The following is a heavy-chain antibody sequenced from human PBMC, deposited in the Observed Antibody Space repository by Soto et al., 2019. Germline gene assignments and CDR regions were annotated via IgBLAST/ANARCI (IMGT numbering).Heavy chain of an antibody. D-gene: IGHD1-26*01. CDR1: CGSIRSYY. CDR3: ARVGGSHYSGVDY. V-gene: IGHV4-59*01. Sequence: SETLSLTCTVSCGSIRSYYWTWIRQPPGKGLECIGYIYYSGSTSXXPFLKSRXXISVDTSKNQXSLKLXSVTAAYTAVXYCARVGGSHYSGVDYWGQGTRVTVSS. CDR2: IYYSGST. J-gene: IGHJ4*02.